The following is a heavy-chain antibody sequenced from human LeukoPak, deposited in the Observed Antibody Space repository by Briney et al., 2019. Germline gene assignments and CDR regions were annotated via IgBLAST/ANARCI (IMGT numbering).Heavy chain of an antibody. CDR3: ARPRWPTYYFDY. CDR2: IYYSGST. CDR1: GGSISSYY. J-gene: IGHJ4*02. V-gene: IGHV4-59*01. Sequence: SEALSLTCTVSGGSISSYYWSWIRQPPGKGLEWIGYIYYSGSTNYNPSLKSRVTISVDTSKNQFSLKLSSVTAADTAVYYCARPRWPTYYFDYWGQGTLVTVSS. D-gene: IGHD6-13*01.